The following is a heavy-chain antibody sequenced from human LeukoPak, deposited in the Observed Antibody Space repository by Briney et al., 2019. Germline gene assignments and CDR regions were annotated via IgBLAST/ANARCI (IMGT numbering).Heavy chain of an antibody. CDR1: GGSFSGYY. Sequence: PSETLSLTCAVYGGSFSGYYWTWIRQPPGKGLEWIGEINHSGSTNYNPSLKSRVTISVDTSKNQFSLKLSSVTAADTAVYYCTRHSYTYYYDSSGYYYYYYYMDVWGKGTTVTISS. J-gene: IGHJ6*03. CDR2: INHSGST. D-gene: IGHD3-22*01. CDR3: TRHSYTYYYDSSGYYYYYYYMDV. V-gene: IGHV4-34*01.